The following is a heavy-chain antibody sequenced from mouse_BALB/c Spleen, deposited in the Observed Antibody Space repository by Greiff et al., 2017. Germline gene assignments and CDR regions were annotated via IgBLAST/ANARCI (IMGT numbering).Heavy chain of an antibody. CDR2: INPNNGGT. V-gene: IGHV1-18*01. Sequence: EVQLQQSGPELVKPGASVKIPCKASGYTFTDYNMDWVKQSHGKSLEWIGDINPNNGGTIYNQKFKGKATLTVDKSSSTAYMELRSLTSEDTAVYYCARGGYYGYDGDWYFDVWGAGTTVTVSS. J-gene: IGHJ1*01. D-gene: IGHD2-2*01. CDR3: ARGGYYGYDGDWYFDV. CDR1: GYTFTDYN.